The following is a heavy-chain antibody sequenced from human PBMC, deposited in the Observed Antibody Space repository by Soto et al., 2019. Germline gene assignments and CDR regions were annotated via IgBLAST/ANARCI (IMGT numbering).Heavy chain of an antibody. CDR2: INRDGSST. Sequence: EVQLVESGGGLVQPGGSLRLSCGASGSTLGTYNMHWVRQGPGKGLGWVSRINRDGSSTRYGDSVKGPFTIARDNEKNTLYQQMNSPRVEDTAIYYCARGGAVSSGWYDGHWVLVTLVTVST. CDR3: ARGGAVSSGWYDGH. J-gene: IGHJ4*02. CDR1: GSTLGTYN. V-gene: IGHV3-74*01. D-gene: IGHD6-19*01.